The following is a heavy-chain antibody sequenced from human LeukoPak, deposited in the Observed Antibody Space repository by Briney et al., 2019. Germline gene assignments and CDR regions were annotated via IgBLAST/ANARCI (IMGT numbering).Heavy chain of an antibody. CDR2: IHPSTGNL. CDR3: ARAFQSLGGLSLPDY. J-gene: IGHJ4*02. Sequence: ASVKVSCKASGYTFTNDAMNWVRQAPGQGLEWMGWIHPSTGNLTYAQGFTGRFVFSLDTSVSTTYLQISSLKAEDTAVYYCARAFQSLGGLSLPDYWGQGTLVTVSS. D-gene: IGHD3-16*02. CDR1: GYTFTNDA. V-gene: IGHV7-4-1*02.